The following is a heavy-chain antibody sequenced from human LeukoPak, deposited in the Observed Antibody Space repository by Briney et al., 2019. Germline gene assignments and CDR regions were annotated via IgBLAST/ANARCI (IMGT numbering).Heavy chain of an antibody. J-gene: IGHJ5*02. D-gene: IGHD6-6*01. V-gene: IGHV4-28*05. CDR3: ARHPGGTLVRGRGWFDP. Sequence: SDTLSLTCAVSGYSISSSNWWGWIRQPPGKGLEWIGYIYYSGSIYYNPSLKSRVITSVDTSKNQFSLKLSSVTAADTAVYYCARHPGGTLVRGRGWFDPWGQGTLVTVSS. CDR2: IYYSGSI. CDR1: GYSISSSNW.